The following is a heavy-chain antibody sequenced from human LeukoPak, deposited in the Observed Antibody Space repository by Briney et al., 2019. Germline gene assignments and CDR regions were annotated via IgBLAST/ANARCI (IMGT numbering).Heavy chain of an antibody. CDR1: GFTFDDYA. CDR2: ISWNSGSI. J-gene: IGHJ3*02. V-gene: IGHV3-9*01. CDR3: AKDVLRYFDWSDAFDI. Sequence: GGSLRLSCAASGFTFDDYAMHWVRQAPGKGLEWVSGISWNSGSIGYADSVKGRFTISRDNAKNSLYLQMNSLRAEDTALYYCAKDVLRYFDWSDAFDIWGQGTMVTVSS. D-gene: IGHD3-9*01.